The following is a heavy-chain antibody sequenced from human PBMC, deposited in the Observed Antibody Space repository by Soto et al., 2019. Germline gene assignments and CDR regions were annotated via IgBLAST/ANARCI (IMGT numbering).Heavy chain of an antibody. CDR1: GFTFSSYA. D-gene: IGHD1-26*01. CDR3: SKDGRVGAHRTY. Sequence: EVQLLDSGGGLVQPGESLRLSCAASGFTFSSYAMSWVRQAPGKGLEWVSMISASGGGTYYADSVKGRFTISSDNSKNTLYLQMNSLRAEDTAVYYCSKDGRVGAHRTYWGQGTLVTVSS. V-gene: IGHV3-23*01. J-gene: IGHJ4*02. CDR2: ISASGGGT.